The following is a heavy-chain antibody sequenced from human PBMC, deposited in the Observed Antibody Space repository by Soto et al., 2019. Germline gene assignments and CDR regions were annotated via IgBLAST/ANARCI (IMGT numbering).Heavy chain of an antibody. CDR3: AKHAYTISPIYGGLDY. CDR2: ISFDGSNQ. Sequence: PGGSLRLSCAASGFTFSTYGMHWVRQAPGKGLEWVALISFDGSNQYYADSALGRFTISRDNSKNTVFLQMNSLRAEDTAVYFCAKHAYTISPIYGGLDYWGQGALVTVSS. J-gene: IGHJ4*02. V-gene: IGHV3-30*18. D-gene: IGHD4-17*01. CDR1: GFTFSTYG.